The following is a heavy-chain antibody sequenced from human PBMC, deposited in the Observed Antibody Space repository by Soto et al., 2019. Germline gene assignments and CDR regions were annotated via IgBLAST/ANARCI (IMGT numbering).Heavy chain of an antibody. D-gene: IGHD2-2*02. Sequence: QVQLVQSGAEVKKPGASVKVSCKASGYTFTSYAMHWVRQAPGQRLEWMGWINAGNGNTKYSQKFQGRVTITRDTSASKAYMELSSLRSEDTAVYSCARSATVPAAIAYWGQGTLVTVSS. CDR3: ARSATVPAAIAY. V-gene: IGHV1-3*01. CDR2: INAGNGNT. J-gene: IGHJ4*02. CDR1: GYTFTSYA.